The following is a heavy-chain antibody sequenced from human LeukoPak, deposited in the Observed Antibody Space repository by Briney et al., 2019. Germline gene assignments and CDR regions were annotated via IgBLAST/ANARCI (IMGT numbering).Heavy chain of an antibody. CDR3: ARDSL. J-gene: IGHJ4*02. CDR1: GFTSSNYW. Sequence: PGGSLRLSCAASGFTSSNYWMSWVRQAPGKGLEWVANIKQDGSEKYYVDSVKGRFTISRDNAKNSLYLQMNSLRAEDTAVYYCARDSLWGQGTLVTVSS. CDR2: IKQDGSEK. V-gene: IGHV3-7*03.